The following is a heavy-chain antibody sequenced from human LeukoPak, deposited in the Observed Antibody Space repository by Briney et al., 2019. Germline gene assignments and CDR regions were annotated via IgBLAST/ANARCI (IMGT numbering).Heavy chain of an antibody. Sequence: ASVKVSCKASGYTFTSYDINWVRQATGQGLEWMGWMNPNSGNTGYAQKFQGRVTITRNTSISTAYMELSSLRSEDTAVYYCARYCTNGVCFYYWGQGTLVTVSS. J-gene: IGHJ4*02. V-gene: IGHV1-8*03. D-gene: IGHD2-8*01. CDR2: MNPNSGNT. CDR1: GYTFTSYD. CDR3: ARYCTNGVCFYY.